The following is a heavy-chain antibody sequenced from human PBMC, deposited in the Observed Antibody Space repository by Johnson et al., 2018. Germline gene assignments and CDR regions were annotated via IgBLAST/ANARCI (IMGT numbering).Heavy chain of an antibody. J-gene: IGHJ3*02. V-gene: IGHV3-20*04. CDR1: GFTFEDYG. CDR3: ARDPDAVVVVAANAFDI. CDR2: INWDGGNT. Sequence: VQLVQSGGGVVRPGESLRLSCAASGFTFEDYGMSWVRQAPGKGLEWISGINWDGGNTRYADSMKGRFTISRDNAKNSLYLEMNSLRAEDTALYYCARDPDAVVVVAANAFDIWGQGTMVTVSS. D-gene: IGHD2-15*01.